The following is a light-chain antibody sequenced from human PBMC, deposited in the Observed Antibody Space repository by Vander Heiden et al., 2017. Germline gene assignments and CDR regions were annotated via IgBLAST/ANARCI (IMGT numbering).Light chain of an antibody. CDR2: DAS. CDR1: NIGSKS. Sequence: SYVLTQPPSVSVAPGQTARITCGGNNIGSKSVHGYQQKPGQAPVLVVYDASDRPSGIPERFSGSNSGNTATLTISRVEAGDETDYYCQVWDSSSDLVVFGGGTKLTVL. CDR3: QVWDSSSDLVV. V-gene: IGLV3-21*02. J-gene: IGLJ2*01.